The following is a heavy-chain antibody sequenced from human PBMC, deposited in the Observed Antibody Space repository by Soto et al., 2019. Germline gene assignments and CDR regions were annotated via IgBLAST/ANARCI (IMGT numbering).Heavy chain of an antibody. Sequence: QVQLVESGGGLVQPGGSLRLSCAASGSSFRDYYMSWIRQSPGKGLEWLSYITSSSSYTHYADSVKGRFTISGDNAKNSLYLQMNSLRAEDTAVYYCTGGQDNLAVNFDYWGQGTPVTVSS. CDR2: ITSSSSYT. CDR1: GSSFRDYY. CDR3: TGGQDNLAVNFDY. V-gene: IGHV3-11*05. J-gene: IGHJ4*02. D-gene: IGHD1-1*01.